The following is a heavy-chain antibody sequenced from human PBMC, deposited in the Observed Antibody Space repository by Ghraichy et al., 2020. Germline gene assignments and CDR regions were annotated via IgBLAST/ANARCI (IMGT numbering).Heavy chain of an antibody. CDR2: INPNSGGT. Sequence: ASVKVSCKASGYTFTGYYMHWVRQAPGQGLEWMGWINPNSGGTNYAQKFQGRVTMTRDTSISTAYMELSRLRSDDTAVYYCARSYVDTAMVPLLVYSYYGMEVWGQGTTVTVSS. CDR1: GYTFTGYY. D-gene: IGHD5-18*01. V-gene: IGHV1-2*02. J-gene: IGHJ6*02. CDR3: ARSYVDTAMVPLLVYSYYGMEV.